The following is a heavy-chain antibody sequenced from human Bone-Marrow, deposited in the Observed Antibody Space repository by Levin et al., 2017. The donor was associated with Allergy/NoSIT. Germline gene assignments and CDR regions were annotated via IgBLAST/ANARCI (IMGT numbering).Heavy chain of an antibody. CDR1: GFTFSHAW. CDR3: NTRIAVAGDDAFDI. Sequence: GGSLRLSCAASGFTFSHAWMSWVRQTPGKGLEWVGQIKSKTNDETTDYATPVKGRFTISRDDSKNTLYLHMNSLKTDDTGVYYCNTRIAVAGDDAFDIWGQGTVVTVSS. V-gene: IGHV3-15*01. J-gene: IGHJ3*02. CDR2: IKSKTNDETT. D-gene: IGHD6-19*01.